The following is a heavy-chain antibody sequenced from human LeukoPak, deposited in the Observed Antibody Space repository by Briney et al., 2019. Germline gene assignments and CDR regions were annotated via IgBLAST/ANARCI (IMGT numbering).Heavy chain of an antibody. D-gene: IGHD6-25*01. J-gene: IGHJ4*02. CDR3: TRLSGDLTFDY. CDR2: IRSKANGYAT. CDR1: GFTFSDSA. Sequence: GGSLRLSCAASGFTFSDSAMHWVHQASGKGLEWIGRIRSKANGYATAYAASVKDRFTISRDDSKNAAYLQMNSLKTEDTAVYYCTRLSGDLTFDYWGQGTLVTVSS. V-gene: IGHV3-73*01.